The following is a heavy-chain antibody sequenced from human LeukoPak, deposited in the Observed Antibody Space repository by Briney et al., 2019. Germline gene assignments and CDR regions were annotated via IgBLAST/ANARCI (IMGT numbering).Heavy chain of an antibody. D-gene: IGHD1-26*01. CDR1: GFTFDDYA. CDR2: ISWNSGSI. V-gene: IGHV3-9*01. J-gene: IGHJ4*02. Sequence: PGRSLRLSCAASGFTFDDYAMHWVRQAPGKGLEWVSGISWNSGSIGYADSVKGRFTISRDNAKNSLYLQMNSLRAEDTALYYCAKVKAGSYSDFDYWGQGTLVTVSS. CDR3: AKVKAGSYSDFDY.